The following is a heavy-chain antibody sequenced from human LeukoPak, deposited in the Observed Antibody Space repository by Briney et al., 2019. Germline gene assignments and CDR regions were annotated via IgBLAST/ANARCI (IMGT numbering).Heavy chain of an antibody. CDR1: GGSISSSSYY. J-gene: IGHJ5*02. CDR3: AREQFHLMSKNWFDP. D-gene: IGHD4-11*01. CDR2: ICYSGST. V-gene: IGHV4-39*07. Sequence: ASETLSLTCTVSGGSISSSSYYWGWIRQPPGKGLEWIGSICYSGSTYYNPSLKSRVTVSVDTSKNQFSLKLSSVTAADTAVYYCAREQFHLMSKNWFDPWGQGTRVTVSS.